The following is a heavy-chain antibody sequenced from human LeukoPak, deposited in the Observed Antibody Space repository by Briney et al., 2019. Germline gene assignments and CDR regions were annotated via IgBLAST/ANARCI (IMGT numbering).Heavy chain of an antibody. CDR1: GFTLSSYW. D-gene: IGHD2-21*01. CDR3: ARDVGGDYFDY. CDR2: INSDGSST. Sequence: GGSLRLSCAASGFTLSSYWMHWVRQAPGKGLVWVSRINSDGSSTSYADSVKGRFTISRDNAKNTLHLQMNSLRAEDTAVYYCARDVGGDYFDYWGQGTLVTVSS. V-gene: IGHV3-74*01. J-gene: IGHJ4*02.